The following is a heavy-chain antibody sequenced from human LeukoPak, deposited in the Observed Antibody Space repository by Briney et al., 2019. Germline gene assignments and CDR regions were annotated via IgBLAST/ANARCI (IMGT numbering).Heavy chain of an antibody. CDR1: GFTFSSYA. J-gene: IGHJ4*02. D-gene: IGHD5-18*01. V-gene: IGHV3-30-3*01. CDR2: ISNDGINK. CDR3: AREFSYGPKIFDY. Sequence: GGSLRLSCAASGFTFSSYAMHWVRQAPGKGLEWVAVISNDGINKYYVDSVKGRFTMSRDNSKNTLYLQMDSLRVEDTAMFYCAREFSYGPKIFDYWGQGTLVTVSS.